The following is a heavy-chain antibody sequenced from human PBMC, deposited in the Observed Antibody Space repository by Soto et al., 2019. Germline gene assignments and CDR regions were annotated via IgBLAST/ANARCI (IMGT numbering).Heavy chain of an antibody. D-gene: IGHD3-3*01. V-gene: IGHV5-51*01. CDR2: IYPGDSDT. J-gene: IGHJ6*02. CDR3: ARHSSGYDFWTSDGMDV. CDR1: GYSFTGYW. Sequence: GESLKISCKGSGYSFTGYWIGWVRQMPGKGLEWMGIIYPGDSDTRYSPSFQGQVTISADKSISTAYLQWSSLKASDTAMYYCARHSSGYDFWTSDGMDVWGQGTTVTVSS.